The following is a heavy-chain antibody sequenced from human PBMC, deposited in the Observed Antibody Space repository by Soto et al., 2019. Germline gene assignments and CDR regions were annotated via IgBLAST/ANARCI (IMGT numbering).Heavy chain of an antibody. D-gene: IGHD2-21*02. CDR1: GDSINNRSYY. Sequence: ETLSLTCTVTGDSINNRSYYWGWIRQPPGKGLEWIGSIYYSGSTYNNPSLKSRVSMSVDTSKNQFSLKLRSVTAADTALYYCARQRTSVVTQAYFDSWGQGSLVTVSS. V-gene: IGHV4-39*01. CDR2: IYYSGST. J-gene: IGHJ4*02. CDR3: ARQRTSVVTQAYFDS.